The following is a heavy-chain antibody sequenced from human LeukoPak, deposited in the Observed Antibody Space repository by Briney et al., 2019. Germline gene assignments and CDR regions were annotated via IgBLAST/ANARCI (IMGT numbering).Heavy chain of an antibody. Sequence: SETLSLTCAVYGGSFSGYYWSWIRQPPGKGLEWIGEINHSGSTNYNPSLKSRVTISVDTSKNQFSLKLSSVTAADTAVYYCARLWSAAADYWGQGTVVTVSS. J-gene: IGHJ4*02. CDR3: ARLWSAAADY. D-gene: IGHD2-15*01. V-gene: IGHV4-34*01. CDR2: INHSGST. CDR1: GGSFSGYY.